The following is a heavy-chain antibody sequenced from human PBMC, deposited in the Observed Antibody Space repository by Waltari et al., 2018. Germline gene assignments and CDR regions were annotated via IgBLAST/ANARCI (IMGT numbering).Heavy chain of an antibody. Sequence: QVQLQQWGAGLLKPSETLSLTCAVYGGSFSGYYWSWIRQPPGKGLEWIGEINHSGSTNDNPSLKSRGTISVDTSKNQFSLKLSSVTAADTAVYYCARGLIAAAVLYYLDYWGQGTLVTVSS. CDR3: ARGLIAAAVLYYLDY. J-gene: IGHJ4*02. CDR2: INHSGST. CDR1: GGSFSGYY. D-gene: IGHD6-13*01. V-gene: IGHV4-34*01.